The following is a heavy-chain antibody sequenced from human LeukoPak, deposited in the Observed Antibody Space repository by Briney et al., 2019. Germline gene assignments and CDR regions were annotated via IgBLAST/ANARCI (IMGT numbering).Heavy chain of an antibody. V-gene: IGHV1-2*02. CDR1: GYTFTGYY. J-gene: IGHJ4*02. Sequence: ASVKVSCKASGYTFTGYYMHWVRQAPGQGLEWMGWINPNSGGTNYAQKFRGRVTMTRDTSISTAYMELSRLRSDDTAVYYCARVQGIVGDFDYWGQGTLVTVSS. CDR2: INPNSGGT. CDR3: ARVQGIVGDFDY. D-gene: IGHD2-15*01.